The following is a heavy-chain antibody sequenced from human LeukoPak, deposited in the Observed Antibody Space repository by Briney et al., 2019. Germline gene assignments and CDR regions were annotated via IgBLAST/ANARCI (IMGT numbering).Heavy chain of an antibody. CDR3: AKGHTLRRVY. CDR2: ISGSGGST. CDR1: GFTFSSYA. Sequence: GRSLRLSCAASGFTFSSYAMSLVRQAPGKGLEWVSAISGSGGSTYYADSVKGRFTISRDNSKNTLYLQMNSLRAEDTAVYYCAKGHTLRRVYWGQGTLVTVSS. J-gene: IGHJ4*02. V-gene: IGHV3-23*01.